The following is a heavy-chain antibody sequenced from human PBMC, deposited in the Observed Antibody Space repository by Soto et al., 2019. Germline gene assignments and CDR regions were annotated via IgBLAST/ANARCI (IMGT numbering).Heavy chain of an antibody. V-gene: IGHV3-23*01. CDR1: GFTFSSYA. J-gene: IGHJ4*02. Sequence: PGGSLRLSCAASGFTFSSYAMDWVRQAPGKGLECVSGITGGGDATYYTDSVKGRFTISRDNSKSTLYLQMNSLRAEDTAVYYCAKGSRSGWPNCFDYWAQGTLVTVSS. D-gene: IGHD6-19*01. CDR3: AKGSRSGWPNCFDY. CDR2: ITGGGDAT.